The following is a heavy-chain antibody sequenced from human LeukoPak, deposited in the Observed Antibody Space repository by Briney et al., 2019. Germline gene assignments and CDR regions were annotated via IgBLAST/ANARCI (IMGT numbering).Heavy chain of an antibody. CDR1: GYTFAVYY. D-gene: IGHD5-24*01. J-gene: IGHJ6*03. Sequence: ASVKVSCKVSGYTFAVYYIHWVRQAPGQGPVWMGWINPTSGGTNYAQKFLGRVTMTRDTSISTAYMELSSLRFDDTAVYYCARGGGWLQFSYYYIDAWGKGTTVTISS. V-gene: IGHV1-2*02. CDR2: INPTSGGT. CDR3: ARGGGWLQFSYYYIDA.